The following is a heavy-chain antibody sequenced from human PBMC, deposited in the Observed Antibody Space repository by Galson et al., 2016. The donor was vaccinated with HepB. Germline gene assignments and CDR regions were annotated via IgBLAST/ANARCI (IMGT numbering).Heavy chain of an antibody. D-gene: IGHD1-26*01. Sequence: PALVKPTQTLTLTCTFSGFALSTRGVGVGWIRQPPGKALEWLAIIYWDNDDRYIPSLKSGLTITKDTSKNQVVLTMTNLDPVDTGTYYCAHRRKVGAPFDYWGQGTLVTVSS. CDR2: IYWDNDD. CDR3: AHRRKVGAPFDY. J-gene: IGHJ4*02. CDR1: GFALSTRGVG. V-gene: IGHV2-5*02.